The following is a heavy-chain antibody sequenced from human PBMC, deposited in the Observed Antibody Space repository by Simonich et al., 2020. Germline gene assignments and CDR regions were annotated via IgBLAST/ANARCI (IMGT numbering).Heavy chain of an antibody. D-gene: IGHD3-10*01. CDR3: ARDREVYGSGSYYNY. CDR1: GFTFSSYW. J-gene: IGHJ4*02. Sequence: EVQLVESGGGLVQPGGSLRLSCAASGFTFSSYWMSWVRQAPGKGLVWVPNIKQDEGGKYYVDSVKGRFTISRDNAKNSLYLQMNSLRAEDTAVYYCARDREVYGSGSYYNYWGQGTLVTVSS. CDR2: IKQDEGGK. V-gene: IGHV3-7*01.